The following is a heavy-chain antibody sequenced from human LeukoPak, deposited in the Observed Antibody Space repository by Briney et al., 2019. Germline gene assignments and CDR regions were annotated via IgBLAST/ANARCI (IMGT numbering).Heavy chain of an antibody. Sequence: AGSLRLSCAASGFSFSGHWMTWVRQAPGKGLEWVANIKQDGSEKYYVDSMKGRFTISRDNAKNSLYLQMNSLRAEDTAVYYCARACSGGSCYVDALDIWGQGTMVTVSS. CDR1: GFSFSGHW. CDR2: IKQDGSEK. V-gene: IGHV3-7*01. D-gene: IGHD2-15*01. CDR3: ARACSGGSCYVDALDI. J-gene: IGHJ3*02.